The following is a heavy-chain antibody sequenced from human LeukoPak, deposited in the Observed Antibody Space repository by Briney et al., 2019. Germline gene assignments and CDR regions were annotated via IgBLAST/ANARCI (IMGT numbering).Heavy chain of an antibody. V-gene: IGHV3-23*01. D-gene: IGHD2/OR15-2a*01. CDR1: GFTFSAHH. J-gene: IGHJ6*03. CDR2: ITASGATT. CDR3: GRAEAGGGNRGGYYYFYLDL. Sequence: PGGSLRLSCATSGFTFSAHHMNWVRQAPGKGLEWVSGITASGATTYYADSVKGRFTISRDSSQSTLYLQMNSLRAEDTAVYYCGRAEAGGGNRGGYYYFYLDLLGKRNTGTRSS.